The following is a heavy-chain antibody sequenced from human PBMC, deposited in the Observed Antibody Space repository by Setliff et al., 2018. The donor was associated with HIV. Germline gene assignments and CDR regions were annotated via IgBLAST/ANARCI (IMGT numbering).Heavy chain of an antibody. V-gene: IGHV1-3*01. CDR1: GYTFTTYA. Sequence: ASVKVSCKASGYTFTTYALHWVRQAPGQRLEWMGWINAGNGDTKSSQKFQGRVTITRDTSASTAYMELSSLRSEDTGVYYCAIGSSNWPHRPNNYYFDYWG. D-gene: IGHD6-13*01. CDR3: AIGSSNWPHRPNNYYFDY. CDR2: INAGNGDT. J-gene: IGHJ4*01.